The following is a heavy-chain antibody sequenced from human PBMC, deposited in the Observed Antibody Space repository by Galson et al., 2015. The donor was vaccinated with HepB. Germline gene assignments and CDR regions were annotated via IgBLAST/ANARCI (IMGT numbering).Heavy chain of an antibody. Sequence: SLRLSCATSGFTFGDYGLSWVRQAPGKGLEWLGFVRSKSHGGTTEYAASVKGEFTISRGESKSIAYLQMNSLKTEDTAVYYCSRARSKSCTGGSCYSPFDYWGQGTLVTVSS. J-gene: IGHJ4*02. V-gene: IGHV3-49*04. D-gene: IGHD2-15*01. CDR3: SRARSKSCTGGSCYSPFDY. CDR1: GFTFGDYG. CDR2: VRSKSHGGTT.